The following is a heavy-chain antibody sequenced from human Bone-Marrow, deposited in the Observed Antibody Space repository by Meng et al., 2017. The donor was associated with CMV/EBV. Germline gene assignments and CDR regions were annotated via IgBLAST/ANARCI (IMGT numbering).Heavy chain of an antibody. CDR1: GYPVSANL. CDR2: MFGDGRR. Sequence: GGSLRLSCAATGYPVSANLMMWVRQAPGKGLEWVSIMFGDGRRFYADSVKGRFTVSGDDSKNTLDLQMNSLRAEDTAVYYCAGWGEVGGDQGSFDYWGQGTLVTVSS. V-gene: IGHV3-66*01. CDR3: AGWGEVGGDQGSFDY. D-gene: IGHD2-21*02. J-gene: IGHJ4*02.